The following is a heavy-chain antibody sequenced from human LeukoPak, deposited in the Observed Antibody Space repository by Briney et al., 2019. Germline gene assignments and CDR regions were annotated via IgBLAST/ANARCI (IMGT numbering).Heavy chain of an antibody. Sequence: GGSLRLSCAASGFTFSSYWMSWVRQAPGKGLEWVANIKQDGSEKYYVDSVKGRFTISRDNAKNSLYLQMNRLRAEDTAVYYCARIKRRTYYDILTGYYFDYWGQGTLVTVFS. V-gene: IGHV3-7*03. J-gene: IGHJ4*02. CDR2: IKQDGSEK. D-gene: IGHD3-9*01. CDR1: GFTFSSYW. CDR3: ARIKRRTYYDILTGYYFDY.